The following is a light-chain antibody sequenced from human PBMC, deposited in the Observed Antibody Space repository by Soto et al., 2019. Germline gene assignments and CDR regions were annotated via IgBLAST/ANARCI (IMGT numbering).Light chain of an antibody. Sequence: QSALTQPASVSGSPGQSITISCTGTSSDVGSYNLVSWYQQHPGKAPKLMIYEGNKRPSGVSNRFSASKSGNTASLTISGLQAEDEADYYCAAWDDSLNGQGVFGGGTKLTVL. CDR1: SSDVGSYNL. V-gene: IGLV2-23*01. CDR3: AAWDDSLNGQGV. CDR2: EGN. J-gene: IGLJ3*02.